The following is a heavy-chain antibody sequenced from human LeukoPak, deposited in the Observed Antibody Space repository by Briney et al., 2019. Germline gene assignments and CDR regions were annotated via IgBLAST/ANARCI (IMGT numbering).Heavy chain of an antibody. CDR2: IIPNSGVT. D-gene: IGHD3-22*01. J-gene: IGHJ4*02. CDR3: ALSSGYYYPFDY. Sequence: ASVTVSCKASGHIFTGYYMHWVRQAPGQGFEWMGWIIPNSGVTNYAQRFQGRVTMTRDTSISTAYMELSRLRSDDTAVYYCALSSGYYYPFDYWGQGTLVTVSS. V-gene: IGHV1-2*02. CDR1: GHIFTGYY.